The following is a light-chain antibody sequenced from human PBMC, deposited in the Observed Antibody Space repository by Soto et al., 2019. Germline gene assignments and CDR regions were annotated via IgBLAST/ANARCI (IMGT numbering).Light chain of an antibody. Sequence: QSVLAQPRSVSGSPGQSVTISCTGASSDVGGYNYVSWYQQHPGKAPKLIIYEVTRRPSGVPDRIFASKSDTTASLTVSGLQAEDEADYYCSSFAGTNSFVFGTGTKVTVL. CDR3: SSFAGTNSFV. CDR2: EVT. J-gene: IGLJ1*01. CDR1: SSDVGGYNY. V-gene: IGLV2-11*01.